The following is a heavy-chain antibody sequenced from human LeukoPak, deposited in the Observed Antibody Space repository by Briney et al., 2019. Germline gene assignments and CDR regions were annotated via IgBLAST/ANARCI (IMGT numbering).Heavy chain of an antibody. CDR3: VRQTVAGTSVDY. CDR2: IYTSGST. J-gene: IGHJ4*02. Sequence: SETLSLTCTVSGGSISSYYWSWIRQPAGKGLEWIGRIYTSGSTNYNPSLKSRVTMSVDTSKNQFSLKLSSVTAADTAVYYCVRQTVAGTSVDYWGQGTLVTVSS. V-gene: IGHV4-4*07. CDR1: GGSISSYY. D-gene: IGHD6-19*01.